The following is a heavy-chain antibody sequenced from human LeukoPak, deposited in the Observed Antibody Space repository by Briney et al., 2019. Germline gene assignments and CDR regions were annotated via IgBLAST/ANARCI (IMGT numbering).Heavy chain of an antibody. Sequence: SETLSLTCTVSGDSISSYYWSWIRQPPGKGLEWLGYIYYSGSTNYNPSLKSRVTISVDTSKNQFSLKLSSVTAADTAVYYCARERCSGGSCFLGGVLRGYFDSWRQGTLVTVSS. D-gene: IGHD2-15*01. V-gene: IGHV4-59*01. CDR2: IYYSGST. CDR1: GDSISSYY. J-gene: IGHJ4*02. CDR3: ARERCSGGSCFLGGVLRGYFDS.